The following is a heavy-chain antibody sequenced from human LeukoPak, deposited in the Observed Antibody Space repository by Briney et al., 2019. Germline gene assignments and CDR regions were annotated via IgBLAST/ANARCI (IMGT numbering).Heavy chain of an antibody. Sequence: GGSLRLSCAASGFTFSSYAMHWVRQAPGKGLEWVAVISYDGSNKYYADSVKGRFTISRDNSKNTLYLQMNSLRAEDTAAYYCARDDSAPMTATYYFDYWGQGTLVTVSS. CDR2: ISYDGSNK. J-gene: IGHJ4*02. CDR3: ARDDSAPMTATYYFDY. V-gene: IGHV3-30-3*01. CDR1: GFTFSSYA. D-gene: IGHD2-21*02.